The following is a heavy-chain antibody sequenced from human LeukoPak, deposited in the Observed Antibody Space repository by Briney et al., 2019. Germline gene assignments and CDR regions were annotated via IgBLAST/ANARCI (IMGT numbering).Heavy chain of an antibody. CDR3: ARAETSYDYVLREKGSAFDI. D-gene: IGHD3-16*01. V-gene: IGHV1-18*01. J-gene: IGHJ3*02. CDR2: ISAYNGNT. Sequence: ASVKVSCKASGYTFTSYGISWVRQAPGQGLEWMGWISAYNGNTNYAQKLQGRVTMTTDTSTSTAYMELRSLRSDDTAVYYCARAETSYDYVLREKGSAFDIWGQGTMVTVSS. CDR1: GYTFTSYG.